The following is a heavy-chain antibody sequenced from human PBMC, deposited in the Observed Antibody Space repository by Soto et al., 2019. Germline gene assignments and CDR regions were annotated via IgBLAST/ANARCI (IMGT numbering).Heavy chain of an antibody. V-gene: IGHV4-34*01. J-gene: IGHJ4*02. Sequence: QPPGKGLEWIGEINHSGTTNHNPSLKSRVIISVDTSKKQFSLRLTSVTAADTAVYYCARGSDYTSFFDYWGQGTLVTVTS. CDR2: INHSGTT. D-gene: IGHD3-16*01. CDR3: ARGSDYTSFFDY.